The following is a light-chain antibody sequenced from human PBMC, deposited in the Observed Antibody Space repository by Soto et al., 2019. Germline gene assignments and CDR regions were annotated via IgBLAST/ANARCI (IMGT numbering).Light chain of an antibody. CDR2: EGS. J-gene: IGLJ1*01. CDR1: SSDVGSYNL. CDR3: CSYAGSRTYV. Sequence: QSVLTQPSSGSGSPGQSITISCTGTSSDVGSYNLVSWYQQHPGKAPKLMIYEGSKRPSGVSNRFSGSKSGNTASLTISGLQAEDEADYYCCSYAGSRTYVFRTGTKVTVL. V-gene: IGLV2-23*01.